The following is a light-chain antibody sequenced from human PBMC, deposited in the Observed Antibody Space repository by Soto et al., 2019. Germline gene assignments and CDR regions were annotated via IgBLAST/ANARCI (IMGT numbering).Light chain of an antibody. J-gene: IGKJ1*01. CDR3: QQYQNLWT. CDR2: HAS. Sequence: IGMMQSPATLSVSPGERVTLSCRASQTIYSNVAWYQQRPGQSPRLLIYHASSRATGIPARFSGSGSGTEFTLTINSLRSEDFAVYYCQQYQNLWTFGQGTKVDIK. CDR1: QTIYSN. V-gene: IGKV3-15*01.